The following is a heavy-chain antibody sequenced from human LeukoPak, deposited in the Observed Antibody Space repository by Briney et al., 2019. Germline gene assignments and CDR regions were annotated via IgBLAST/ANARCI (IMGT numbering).Heavy chain of an antibody. V-gene: IGHV3-23*01. CDR3: ARAGSYYGSESYFDY. Sequence: PGGSLRLSCAASGFTFSTYVMTWVRQAPGRGLEWVSIISVSGGSTNYAESVKGRFTVSRDNSKNTLYLEMNSLRAEDTAIYYCARAGSYYGSESYFDYWGQGTLVTVSS. D-gene: IGHD3-10*01. CDR2: ISVSGGST. CDR1: GFTFSTYV. J-gene: IGHJ4*02.